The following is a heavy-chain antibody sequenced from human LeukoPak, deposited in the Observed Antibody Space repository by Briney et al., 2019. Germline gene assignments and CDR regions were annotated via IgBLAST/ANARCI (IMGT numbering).Heavy chain of an antibody. Sequence: SETLSLTCTVSGYSISRSGYYWGWIRQPPGKGLEWIGNLYHSGSTYYNPSLESRVTISVDTSKNQFSLKLTSVTAADTAVYYCARRVGGTSFRDYWGQGTLVTVPS. CDR2: LYHSGST. J-gene: IGHJ4*02. CDR1: GYSISRSGYY. V-gene: IGHV4-38-2*02. D-gene: IGHD1-26*01. CDR3: ARRVGGTSFRDY.